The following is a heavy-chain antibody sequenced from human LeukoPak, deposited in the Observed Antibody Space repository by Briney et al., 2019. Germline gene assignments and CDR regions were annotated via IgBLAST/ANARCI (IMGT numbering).Heavy chain of an antibody. CDR2: ISAYNGNT. V-gene: IGHV1-18*01. CDR1: GYTFTSYG. J-gene: IGHJ4*02. CDR3: ARLGNYYDSSGYYY. D-gene: IGHD3-22*01. Sequence: ASVKVSCKASGYTFTSYGISWVRQAPGQGLEWMGWISAYNGNTDYAQKLQGRVTMTTDTSTSTAFMELRSLRSDDTAVYYCARLGNYYDSSGYYYWGQGTLVTVSS.